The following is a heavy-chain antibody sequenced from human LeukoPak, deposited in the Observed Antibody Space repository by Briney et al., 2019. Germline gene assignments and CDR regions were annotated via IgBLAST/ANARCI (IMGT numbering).Heavy chain of an antibody. CDR1: GFTFSSYA. D-gene: IGHD3-10*01. J-gene: IGHJ4*02. CDR2: TYYRGST. V-gene: IGHV4-39*01. CDR3: TSAGSYWVDS. Sequence: GSLRLSCAASGFTFSSYAMSWVRQPPGKGLEWIGSTYYRGSTYYNPSLESRVSISVDTSKNQFSLKLSSVTAADVAVYYCTSAGSYWVDSWGQGTLVTVSS.